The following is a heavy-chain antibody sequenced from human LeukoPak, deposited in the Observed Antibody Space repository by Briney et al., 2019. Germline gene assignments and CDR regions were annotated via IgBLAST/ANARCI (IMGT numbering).Heavy chain of an antibody. CDR3: ARDRGVVVPAAIPTYYYYGMDV. Sequence: SETLSLTCTVSGGSISSYYWSWIRQPPGKGLEWIGYIYYSGSTNYNPSLKSRVTISVDTSKNQFSLKLSSVTAADTAVYYCARDRGVVVPAAIPTYYYYGMDVWGQGTTVTVSS. V-gene: IGHV4-59*01. CDR1: GGSISSYY. D-gene: IGHD2-2*02. J-gene: IGHJ6*02. CDR2: IYYSGST.